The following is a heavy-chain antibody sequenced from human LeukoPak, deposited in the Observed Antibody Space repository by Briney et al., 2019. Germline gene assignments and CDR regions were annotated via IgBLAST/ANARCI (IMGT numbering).Heavy chain of an antibody. J-gene: IGHJ4*02. CDR3: ASFEYSSWWGGFDY. V-gene: IGHV4-39*01. CDR2: IYYSEST. Sequence: PSETLSLTCTVPGGSISISSYYSGWIRQPPGKGLEWIGRIYYSESTYYNPSLKIRVTISVDTSKNQFSLKLSSVTAADTAVYYCASFEYSSWWGGFDYWGQGTLVTVSS. CDR1: GGSISISSYY. D-gene: IGHD6-6*01.